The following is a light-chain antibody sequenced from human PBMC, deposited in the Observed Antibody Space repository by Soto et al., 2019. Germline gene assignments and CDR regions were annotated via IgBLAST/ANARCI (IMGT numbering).Light chain of an antibody. Sequence: VLTQAPGTPSLSPGERATLSLWASQSVSVNSLAWYQQKGGQAPRLLIYAASSRATGIPDRFSGSGSVTDFTLTISRLEPEDFAVYYCQQFGISPWTFGQGTKVDIK. J-gene: IGKJ1*01. CDR1: QSVSVNS. CDR3: QQFGISPWT. V-gene: IGKV3-20*01. CDR2: AAS.